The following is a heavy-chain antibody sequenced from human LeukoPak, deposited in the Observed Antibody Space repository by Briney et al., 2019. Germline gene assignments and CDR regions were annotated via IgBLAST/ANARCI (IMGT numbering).Heavy chain of an antibody. CDR1: GGSISSYY. Sequence: SETLSLTCTVSGGSISSYYWSWIRQPAGKGLEWIGYIYYSGSTYYNPSLKSRVTISVDTSKNQFSLKLSSVTAADTAVYYCARERIVKGYYYMDVWGKGTTVTVSS. D-gene: IGHD2-15*01. CDR3: ARERIVKGYYYMDV. J-gene: IGHJ6*03. CDR2: IYYSGST. V-gene: IGHV4-59*06.